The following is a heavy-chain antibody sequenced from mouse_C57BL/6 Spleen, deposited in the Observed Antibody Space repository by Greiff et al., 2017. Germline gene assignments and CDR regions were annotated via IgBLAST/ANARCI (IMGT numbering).Heavy chain of an antibody. Sequence: QVQLQQPGAELVMPGASVKLSCKASGYTFTSYWMHWVKQRPGQGLEWIGEIDPSDSYTNYNQKFKGKSTLTVDKSSSTAYMPLSSLTSEDSAVYYCARAYYSNYDYAMDYWGQGTSVTVSS. D-gene: IGHD2-5*01. J-gene: IGHJ4*01. CDR3: ARAYYSNYDYAMDY. CDR1: GYTFTSYW. CDR2: IDPSDSYT. V-gene: IGHV1-69*01.